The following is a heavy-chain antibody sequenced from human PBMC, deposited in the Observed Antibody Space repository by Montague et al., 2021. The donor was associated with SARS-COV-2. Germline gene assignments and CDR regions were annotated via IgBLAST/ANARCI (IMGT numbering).Heavy chain of an antibody. Sequence: SETLSLTCAVSGASISSSHWWSWIRQPPGKGLEWMGEIYHTGSTNYNPSLKSRVTISVDKSKNQFSLKLSSVTAADTAVYFCARAPIVVSGKNAFDLWGQGTMVTVSS. CDR2: IYHTGST. CDR1: GASISSSHW. J-gene: IGHJ3*01. V-gene: IGHV4-4*02. CDR3: ARAPIVVSGKNAFDL. D-gene: IGHD6-19*01.